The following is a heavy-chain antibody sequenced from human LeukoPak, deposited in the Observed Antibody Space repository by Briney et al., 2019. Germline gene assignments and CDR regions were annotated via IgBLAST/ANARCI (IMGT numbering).Heavy chain of an antibody. CDR1: GFTFSSYS. CDR3: ARDKDDPWGIVVVTPDY. D-gene: IGHD3-22*01. CDR2: IRSSSSCI. V-gene: IGHV3-21*01. J-gene: IGHJ4*02. Sequence: GGSLRLSCAASGFTFSSYSMNWVRQAPGKGLEWVSSIRSSSSCIYYADSVKGRFTISRDNAKNSLYLQMNSLRAEDTAVYYCARDKDDPWGIVVVTPDYWGQGTLVTVSS.